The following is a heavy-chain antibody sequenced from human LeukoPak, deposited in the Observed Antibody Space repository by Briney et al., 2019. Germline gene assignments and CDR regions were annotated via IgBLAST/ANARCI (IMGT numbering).Heavy chain of an antibody. J-gene: IGHJ4*02. CDR2: INPNSGGT. CDR3: ARDEPFDSSGYYPKFDY. D-gene: IGHD3-22*01. CDR1: GYTFTCYY. Sequence: ASVKVSCKASGYTFTCYYMHWVRQAPGQGLEWMGWINPNSGGTNYAQKFQGRVTMTRDTSISTAYMELSRLRSDDTAVYYCARDEPFDSSGYYPKFDYWGQGTLVTVSS. V-gene: IGHV1-2*02.